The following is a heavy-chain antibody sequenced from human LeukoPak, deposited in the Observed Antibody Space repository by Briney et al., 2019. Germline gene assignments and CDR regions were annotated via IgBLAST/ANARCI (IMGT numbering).Heavy chain of an antibody. J-gene: IGHJ4*02. CDR3: ASSTGRQYSSGSGYDY. V-gene: IGHV4-59*01. D-gene: IGHD6-19*01. Sequence: PSETLSLTCTVSGGSISSYYWSWIRQPPGKGLEWIGYIYYSGSTNYNPSLKSRVTISVDTSKNQFSLKLSSVTAADTAVYYCASSTGRQYSSGSGYDYWGQGTLVTVSS. CDR1: GGSISSYY. CDR2: IYYSGST.